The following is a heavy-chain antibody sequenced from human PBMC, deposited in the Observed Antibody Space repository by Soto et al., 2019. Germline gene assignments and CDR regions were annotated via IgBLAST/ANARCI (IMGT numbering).Heavy chain of an antibody. Sequence: QVQLVQSGAEVKKPGASVKVSCKASGYTFTSYAMHWVRQAPGQRLEWMGWINAGNGNTKYSQKFQGRVTITRDTSASTAYMELRSLRSEDTAVYYCARDRGYCGGDCLGAFDIWGQGTMVTVSS. V-gene: IGHV1-3*01. D-gene: IGHD2-21*02. CDR3: ARDRGYCGGDCLGAFDI. CDR1: GYTFTSYA. J-gene: IGHJ3*02. CDR2: INAGNGNT.